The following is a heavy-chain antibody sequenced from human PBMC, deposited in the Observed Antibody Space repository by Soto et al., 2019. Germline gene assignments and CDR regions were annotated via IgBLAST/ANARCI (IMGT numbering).Heavy chain of an antibody. CDR3: ASGLKYQYGMDV. CDR2: LNSDGSSG. J-gene: IGHJ6*02. CDR1: GFTFNDYW. V-gene: IGHV3-74*01. Sequence: EVQLVESGGGLVQPGGSLRLSCVASGFTFNDYWMHWVRQAPGKGLVWVSRLNSDGSSGYYGDSMKGRFTISRDNAKNTLYLQIKSLRDEDTAVYYCASGLKYQYGMDVWGQGTTVTVSS.